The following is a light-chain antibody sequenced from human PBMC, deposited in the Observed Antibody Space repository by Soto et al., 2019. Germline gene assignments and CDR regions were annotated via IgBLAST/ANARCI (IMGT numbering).Light chain of an antibody. CDR1: NSDVGGYNY. Sequence: QSALTQPASGSGSPGQSIAISCTGTNSDVGGYNYVSWYQHHPGKAPKRIIYEVSNRPSGVSNRFSGSKSGNTASLTISGLQAEDEADYYCSSYTSSTPLVFGGGTKLTVI. J-gene: IGLJ3*02. CDR3: SSYTSSTPLV. V-gene: IGLV2-14*01. CDR2: EVS.